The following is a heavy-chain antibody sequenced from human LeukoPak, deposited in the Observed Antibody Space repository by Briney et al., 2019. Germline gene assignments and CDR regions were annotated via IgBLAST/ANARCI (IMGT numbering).Heavy chain of an antibody. CDR3: AREVDGLDI. V-gene: IGHV3-30-3*01. CDR1: GFTFSIHA. D-gene: IGHD2-15*01. Sequence: GGSLRLSCAASGFTFSIHAMHWVRQAPGKGLEWVAVISYDGSNKYYADSVKGRFTISRDNSKNTLYLQMNSLRAEDTALYNYAREVDGLDIWGQGTMVTVSS. J-gene: IGHJ3*02. CDR2: ISYDGSNK.